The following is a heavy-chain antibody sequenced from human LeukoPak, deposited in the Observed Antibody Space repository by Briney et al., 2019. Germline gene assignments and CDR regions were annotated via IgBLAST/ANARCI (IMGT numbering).Heavy chain of an antibody. CDR1: GRAIMYNS. V-gene: IGHV4-59*01. D-gene: IGHD5-24*01. J-gene: IGHJ3*02. Sequence: CTVSGRAIMYNSGDAVRQTTGKGLEWIGYIYYSGSTNYNPSLKSRVTISVDTSKNQFSLKLSSVTAADTAVYYCAGRLWRRDGYNLSAFDIWGQGTMVTVSS. CDR2: IYYSGST. CDR3: AGRLWRRDGYNLSAFDI.